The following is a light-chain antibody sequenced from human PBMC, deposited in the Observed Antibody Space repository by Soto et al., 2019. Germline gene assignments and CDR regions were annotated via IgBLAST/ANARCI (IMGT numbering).Light chain of an antibody. V-gene: IGKV1-27*01. CDR2: AAS. Sequence: DIQMTQSPSSLSASVGARVTITCRASQDISDYLAWYQQKPGQVHKLLISAASTLQSGVPSRFRGSASGTDFTLTITGLQPDDFATYYCQNYNGPPWTFGQGTKVEIQ. CDR3: QNYNGPPWT. J-gene: IGKJ1*01. CDR1: QDISDY.